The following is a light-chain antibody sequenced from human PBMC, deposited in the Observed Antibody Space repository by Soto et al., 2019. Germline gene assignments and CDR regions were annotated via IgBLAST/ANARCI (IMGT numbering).Light chain of an antibody. CDR2: GVS. J-gene: IGKJ1*01. CDR3: QQYGDSPPWT. V-gene: IGKV3-20*01. CDR1: QSISSNY. Sequence: EIVLTQSPGTLSLSPGERATLSCRASQSISSNYLAWYQQKPGQAPRFLIYGVSSRATGVPDRFSGSGSGTDFILTISRLEPEDFAVYYCQQYGDSPPWTFGQGTKVEIK.